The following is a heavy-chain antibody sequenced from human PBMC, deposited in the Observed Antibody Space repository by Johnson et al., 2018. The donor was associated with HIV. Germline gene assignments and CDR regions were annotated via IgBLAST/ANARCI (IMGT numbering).Heavy chain of an antibody. CDR2: IWSDGTNK. CDR1: GYSFRNSA. J-gene: IGHJ3*02. CDR3: YGYYDAFDI. V-gene: IGHV3-33*01. Sequence: QMQLVESGGGVVQPGRSLRLSCVASGYSFRNSAMHWVRQAPGKGLEWVATIWSDGTNKYYGDSVKGRFTVSRESSKNTLFLQMTSLRVEDTAVYYCYGYYDAFDIWGQGTMVSVSS. D-gene: IGHD3-10*01.